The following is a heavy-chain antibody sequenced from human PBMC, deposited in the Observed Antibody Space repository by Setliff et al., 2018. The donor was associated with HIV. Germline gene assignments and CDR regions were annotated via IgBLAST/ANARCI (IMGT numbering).Heavy chain of an antibody. CDR3: ARVPVSNYYYYMDV. CDR1: GYTFINHH. Sequence: ASVKVSCKASGYTFINHHITWVRQAPGQGLEWVGSISASGINTNYTQGRVTMTTDISTSTAYMELRRLRSADSAVYYCARVPVSNYYYYMDVWGKGTTVTVSS. J-gene: IGHJ6*03. CDR2: ISASGINT. V-gene: IGHV1-18*01.